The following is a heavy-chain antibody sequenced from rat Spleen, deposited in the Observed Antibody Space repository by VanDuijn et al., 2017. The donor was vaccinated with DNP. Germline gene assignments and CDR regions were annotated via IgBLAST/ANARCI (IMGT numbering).Heavy chain of an antibody. V-gene: IGHV3-3*01. CDR1: GYSITSNN. CDR2: INGAGST. J-gene: IGHJ3*01. D-gene: IGHD1-2*01. Sequence: EVQLQESGPGLVKPSQSLSLTCSVTGYSITSNNWNWLRKFPENKLEWMGHINGAGSTNFNPSLKSRISITRDTSKNQFFLQLNSVTTEDTATYYCARSDYYGSFRPFTYWGQGTLVTVSS. CDR3: ARSDYYGSFRPFTY.